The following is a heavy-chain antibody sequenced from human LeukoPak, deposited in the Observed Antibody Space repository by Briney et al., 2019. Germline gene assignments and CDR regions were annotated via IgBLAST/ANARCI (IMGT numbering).Heavy chain of an antibody. CDR3: ARAGATIGYYFDY. Sequence: SETLSLTCTVSGGSISSNSYYWDWIRQPPGKGLEWIGSIYYSGSTYYNPSLKSRVTISVDTSKNQFSLKLSSVTAADTAVYYCARAGATIGYYFDYWGQGTLVTVSS. J-gene: IGHJ4*02. CDR2: IYYSGST. CDR1: GGSISSNSYY. D-gene: IGHD5-24*01. V-gene: IGHV4-39*01.